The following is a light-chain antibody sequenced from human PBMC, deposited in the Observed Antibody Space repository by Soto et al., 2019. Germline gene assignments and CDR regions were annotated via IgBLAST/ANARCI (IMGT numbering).Light chain of an antibody. CDR1: QSVSSNS. CDR3: QQYGSSRLT. Sequence: EIVLAQSPDTLSLSPGERASLSCRASQSVSSNSLAWYQQKTGQAPRLLVYGASSRATGIPDRFSGSGSETDFTLTISRLESEDFAVYFCQQYGSSRLTFGGGTMVEIK. V-gene: IGKV3-20*01. J-gene: IGKJ4*01. CDR2: GAS.